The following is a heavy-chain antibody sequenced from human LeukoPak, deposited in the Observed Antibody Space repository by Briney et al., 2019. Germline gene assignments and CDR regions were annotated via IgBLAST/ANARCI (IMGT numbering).Heavy chain of an antibody. CDR3: VRGQGLSLYSYYYYMAV. V-gene: IGHV1-2*02. J-gene: IGHJ6*03. Sequence: ASVKVSCKTSGFTFTDDYMHGVRQAPGQGLEWMGWINPNRGGTNYAQKFQGRVTMTRDTSISTAYMELSSLRSDDTDLYYCVRGQGLSLYSYYYYMAVWGKGTTVTVSS. CDR1: GFTFTDDY. CDR2: INPNRGGT.